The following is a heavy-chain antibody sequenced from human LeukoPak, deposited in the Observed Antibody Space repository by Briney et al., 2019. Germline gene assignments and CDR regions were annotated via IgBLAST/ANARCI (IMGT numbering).Heavy chain of an antibody. J-gene: IGHJ4*02. D-gene: IGHD4-23*01. Sequence: GASVKVSCKASGYTFTSYGISWVRQAPGQGLEWMGWISAYNGNTNYAQKLQGRVTMTTDTSTSTAHMELRSLRSDDTAVYYCARQLRWNQYYFDYWGQGTLVTVSS. CDR2: ISAYNGNT. CDR3: ARQLRWNQYYFDY. V-gene: IGHV1-18*01. CDR1: GYTFTSYG.